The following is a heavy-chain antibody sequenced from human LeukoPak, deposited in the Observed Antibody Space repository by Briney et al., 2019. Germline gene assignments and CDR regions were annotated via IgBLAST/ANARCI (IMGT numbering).Heavy chain of an antibody. Sequence: PGGSLRLSCAASGSTFSSYAMSWVRQAPGKGLEWVSAISGSGGSTYYADSVKGRFTISRDNSKNTLYLQMNSLRAEDTAVYYCAKKNRDIVVVPAATYDYWGQGTLVTVSP. CDR3: AKKNRDIVVVPAATYDY. V-gene: IGHV3-23*01. CDR1: GSTFSSYA. J-gene: IGHJ4*02. D-gene: IGHD2-2*01. CDR2: ISGSGGST.